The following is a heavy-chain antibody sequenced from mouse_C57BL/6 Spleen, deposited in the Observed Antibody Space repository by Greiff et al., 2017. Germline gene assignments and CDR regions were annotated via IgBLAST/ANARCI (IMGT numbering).Heavy chain of an antibody. D-gene: IGHD2-3*01. Sequence: QVQLKQSGAELVRPGTSVKVSCKASGYAFTNYLIEWVKQRPGQGLEWIGVINPGSGGTNYNEKFKGKATLTADKSSSTAYMQLSSLTSEDSAVYCCARGSDGYYLDYWGQGTTLTVSS. CDR1: GYAFTNYL. V-gene: IGHV1-54*01. J-gene: IGHJ2*01. CDR2: INPGSGGT. CDR3: ARGSDGYYLDY.